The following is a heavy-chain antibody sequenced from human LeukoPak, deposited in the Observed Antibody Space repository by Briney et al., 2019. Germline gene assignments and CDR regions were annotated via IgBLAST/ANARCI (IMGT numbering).Heavy chain of an antibody. CDR2: INSDGSST. CDR3: AREGSGWYYFDN. Sequence: GGSLRLSCAASGFTFSSYWMHWVRQAPGKGLVWVSRINSDGSSTSYADSVKGRFTISRDNAKNTLYLQMNSLRAEDTAVYYCAREGSGWYYFDNWGQGTLVTVSS. CDR1: GFTFSSYW. J-gene: IGHJ4*02. D-gene: IGHD6-19*01. V-gene: IGHV3-74*01.